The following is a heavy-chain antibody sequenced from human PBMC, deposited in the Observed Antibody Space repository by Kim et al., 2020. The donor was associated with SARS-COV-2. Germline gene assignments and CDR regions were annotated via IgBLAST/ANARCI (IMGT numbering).Heavy chain of an antibody. D-gene: IGHD1-26*01. V-gene: IGHV3-15*01. J-gene: IGHJ4*02. CDR3: SPLNVGASIK. CDR2: IKSEANGETT. CDR1: GFFFSNAW. Sequence: GGSLRLSCAASGFFFSNAWMNWVRQAPGKGLEWVGRIKSEANGETTDYGAPVKGRFTISRDDSKDTVYLQMNSLKTEDTAVYYCSPLNVGASIKWGQGTLVTVSS.